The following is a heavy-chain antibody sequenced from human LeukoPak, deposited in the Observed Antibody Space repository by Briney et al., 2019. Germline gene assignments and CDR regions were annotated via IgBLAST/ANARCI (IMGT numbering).Heavy chain of an antibody. CDR3: ARGFGEKWLTRSGSDFS. D-gene: IGHD1-26*01. CDR2: ISSSGSHI. V-gene: IGHV3-21*01. CDR1: GFTFSTHS. Sequence: GGSLRLSCAASGFTFSTHSMSWVRQAAGKGLAWVSSISSSGSHIYYADSVKGRFTISRDNAKNSLFLQMNSLRAEDTAVYYCARGFGEKWLTRSGSDFSWGQGTLVTVSS. J-gene: IGHJ5*02.